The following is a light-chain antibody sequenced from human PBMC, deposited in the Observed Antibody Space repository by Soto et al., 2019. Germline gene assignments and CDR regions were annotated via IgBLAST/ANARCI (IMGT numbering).Light chain of an antibody. CDR3: SSYTRQYTPSYV. Sequence: QSVLTQPSSVSGSAGQSIPLSFPGTRSDVGGYTSVSWYQQHPGKAPKLMIYEVSNWPSGIAHRFSGSKSGNTASLTISGLRAEDEADYYCSSYTRQYTPSYVFGTGTKVTVL. CDR2: EVS. CDR1: RSDVGGYTS. V-gene: IGLV2-14*01. J-gene: IGLJ1*01.